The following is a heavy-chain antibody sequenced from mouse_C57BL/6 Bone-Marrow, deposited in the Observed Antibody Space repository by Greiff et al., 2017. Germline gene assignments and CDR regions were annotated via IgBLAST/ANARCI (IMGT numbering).Heavy chain of an antibody. J-gene: IGHJ2*01. Sequence: EVQLQQSGPELVKPGASVKISCKASGYTFTDYYMNWVKQSHGKSLEWIGDINPNNGGTSYNQKFKGKATLTVDKSSSTAYMELRSLTSEDSAVXCCARWGMVTPYYFDYWGQGTTLTVSS. CDR2: INPNNGGT. D-gene: IGHD2-3*01. CDR3: ARWGMVTPYYFDY. CDR1: GYTFTDYY. V-gene: IGHV1-26*01.